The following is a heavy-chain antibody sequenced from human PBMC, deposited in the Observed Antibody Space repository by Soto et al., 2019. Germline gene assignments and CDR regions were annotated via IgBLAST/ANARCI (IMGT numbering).Heavy chain of an antibody. Sequence: QVQLVHSGAEVKKPGASVKVSCKASGYTFTSYVISWVRQAPGQGLECMGWISAYNGNTNYAQKLHCRVTMTIHNSTSTAYMQLRSLRYVYTAVYYCARENAISTGSYPPLFDFWGQGSPVSVSS. D-gene: IGHD3-9*01. CDR3: ARENAISTGSYPPLFDF. CDR2: ISAYNGNT. J-gene: IGHJ4*02. V-gene: IGHV1-18*01. CDR1: GYTFTSYV.